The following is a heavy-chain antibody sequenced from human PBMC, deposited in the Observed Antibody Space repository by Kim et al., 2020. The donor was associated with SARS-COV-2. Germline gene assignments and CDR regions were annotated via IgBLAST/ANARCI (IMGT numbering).Heavy chain of an antibody. Sequence: GGSLRLSCAASGFTFSSYAMHWVRQAPGKGLEWVAVISYDGSNKYYADSVKGRFTISRDNSKNTLYLQMNSLRAEDTAVYYCARDESLRGVITVFDYWGQGTLVTVSS. CDR1: GFTFSSYA. V-gene: IGHV3-30*04. D-gene: IGHD3-10*01. CDR3: ARDESLRGVITVFDY. CDR2: ISYDGSNK. J-gene: IGHJ4*02.